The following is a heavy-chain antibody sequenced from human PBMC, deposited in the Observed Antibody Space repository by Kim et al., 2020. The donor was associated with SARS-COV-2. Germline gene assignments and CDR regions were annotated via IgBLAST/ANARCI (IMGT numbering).Heavy chain of an antibody. V-gene: IGHV3-21*01. CDR2: ISSSSSYI. CDR3: ARGRTVDIVATIGY. D-gene: IGHD5-12*01. Sequence: GGSLRLSCAASGFTFSSYSMNWVRQAPGKGLEWVSSISSSSSYIYYADSVKGRFTISRDNAKNSLYLQMNSLRAEDTAVYYCARGRTVDIVATIGYWGQGTLVTVSS. J-gene: IGHJ4*02. CDR1: GFTFSSYS.